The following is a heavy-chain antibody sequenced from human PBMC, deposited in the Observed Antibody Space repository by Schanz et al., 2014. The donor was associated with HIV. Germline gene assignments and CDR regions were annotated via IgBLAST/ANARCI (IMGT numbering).Heavy chain of an antibody. D-gene: IGHD4-17*01. CDR2: ISGSGGST. CDR3: ARDNRGDYCLDY. J-gene: IGHJ4*02. Sequence: EVQLLESGGGLVQPGGSLRLSCAASGFTFSDYAMTWVRQAPGKGLEWVSAISGSGGSTYYADSVKGRFTISRDNSKSTLYLQMNNLRAEDTAVYYCARDNRGDYCLDYWGQGTLVSVSS. CDR1: GFTFSDYA. V-gene: IGHV3-23*01.